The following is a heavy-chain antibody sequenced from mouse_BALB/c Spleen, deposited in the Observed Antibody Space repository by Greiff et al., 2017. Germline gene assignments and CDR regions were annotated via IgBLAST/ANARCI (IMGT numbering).Heavy chain of an antibody. Sequence: EVQLQQSGPELVKPGASVKMSCKASGYTFTSYVMHWVKQKPGQGLEWIGYINPYNDGTKYNEKFKGKATLTSDKSSSTAYMELSSLTSEDSAVYYCARGGLRLAMDYWGQGTSVTVSS. J-gene: IGHJ4*01. CDR2: INPYNDGT. CDR1: GYTFTSYV. D-gene: IGHD1-2*01. V-gene: IGHV1-14*01. CDR3: ARGGLRLAMDY.